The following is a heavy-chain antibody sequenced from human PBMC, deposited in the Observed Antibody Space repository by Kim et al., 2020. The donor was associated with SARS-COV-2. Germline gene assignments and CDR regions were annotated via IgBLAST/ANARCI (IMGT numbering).Heavy chain of an antibody. CDR2: INPSGGST. J-gene: IGHJ5*02. Sequence: ASVKVSCKASGYTFTSYYMHWVRQAPGQGLEWMGIINPSGGSTSYAQKFQGRVTMTRDTSTSTVYMELSSLRSEDTAVYYCARVTYDILTGSTPGGWFDPWGQGTLVTVSS. CDR3: ARVTYDILTGSTPGGWFDP. CDR1: GYTFTSYY. D-gene: IGHD3-9*01. V-gene: IGHV1-46*01.